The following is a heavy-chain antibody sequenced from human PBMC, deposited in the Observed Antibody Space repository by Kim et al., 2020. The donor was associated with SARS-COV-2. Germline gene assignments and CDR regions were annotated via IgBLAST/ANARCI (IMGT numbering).Heavy chain of an antibody. V-gene: IGHV3-7*03. CDR1: GFTFNKYW. CDR2: IKQDGSEK. Sequence: GGSLRLSCAASGFTFNKYWMSWVRQAPGKGLEWVANIKQDGSEKHYVDSVKGRFAISRDNAKNSVYLQMNSLRPEDTAVYYCARDYSSSSGLDYWGQGTLVTVSS. J-gene: IGHJ4*02. D-gene: IGHD6-6*01. CDR3: ARDYSSSSGLDY.